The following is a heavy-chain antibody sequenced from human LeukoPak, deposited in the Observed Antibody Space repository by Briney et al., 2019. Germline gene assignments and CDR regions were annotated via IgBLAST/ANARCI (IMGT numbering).Heavy chain of an antibody. D-gene: IGHD3-22*01. Sequence: PGGSLRLSCAASGVSFASYAMAWVRQAPGKGLEWVSAISGSGGSTYYADSVKGRFTISRDNSKNTLYLQMNSLRVEDTAVYYCAKDPYYYDSSGYPYYMDVWGKGTTVTVSS. J-gene: IGHJ6*03. CDR2: ISGSGGST. CDR3: AKDPYYYDSSGYPYYMDV. V-gene: IGHV3-23*01. CDR1: GVSFASYA.